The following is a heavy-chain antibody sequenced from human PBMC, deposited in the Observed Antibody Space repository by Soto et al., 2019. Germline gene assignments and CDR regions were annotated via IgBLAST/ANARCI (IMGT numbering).Heavy chain of an antibody. CDR1: GYSFTSYW. CDR2: IYPGDSDT. Sequence: GASLKISCKGSGYSFTSYWIGWVRQMPGKGLEWMGIIYPGDSDTRYSPSFQGQVTISADKSISTAYLQWSSLKASDTAMYYCARQGIAAAGAYYYYYYGMDVWGQGTTVTVSS. V-gene: IGHV5-51*01. J-gene: IGHJ6*02. D-gene: IGHD6-13*01. CDR3: ARQGIAAAGAYYYYYYGMDV.